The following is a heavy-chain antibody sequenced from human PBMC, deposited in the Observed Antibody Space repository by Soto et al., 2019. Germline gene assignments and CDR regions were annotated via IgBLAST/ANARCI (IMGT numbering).Heavy chain of an antibody. CDR3: ASLLFGVVITVNWNYESGMDV. Sequence: GGSLRLSCAASGFTFSSYAMHWVRQAPGKGLEWVAVISYDGSNKYYADSVKGRFTISRDNSKNTLYLQMNSLRAEDTAVYYCASLLFGVVITVNWNYESGMDVWGQGTTVTVSS. CDR1: GFTFSSYA. J-gene: IGHJ6*02. V-gene: IGHV3-30-3*01. D-gene: IGHD3-3*01. CDR2: ISYDGSNK.